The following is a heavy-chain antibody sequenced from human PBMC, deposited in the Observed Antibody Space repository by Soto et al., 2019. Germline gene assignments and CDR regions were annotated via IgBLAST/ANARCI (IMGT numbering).Heavy chain of an antibody. CDR1: GFSFNNYA. J-gene: IGHJ4*02. Sequence: EVQLLESGGGLVQPGGSLRLSCAASGFSFNNYAMIWVRQAPGKGLEWVSTIGGSGGSTYYAESVKGRFTISRDNSKNTLYLQVDSLRAEDTALYFCAKFRRGDSATSPGDYWGQGTLVTVSS. D-gene: IGHD3-10*01. V-gene: IGHV3-23*01. CDR2: IGGSGGST. CDR3: AKFRRGDSATSPGDY.